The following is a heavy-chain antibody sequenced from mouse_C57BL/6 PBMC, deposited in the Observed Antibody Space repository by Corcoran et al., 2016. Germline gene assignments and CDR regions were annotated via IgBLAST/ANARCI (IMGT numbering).Heavy chain of an antibody. V-gene: IGHV3-6*01. Sequence: DVQLQESGPGLVKPSQSLSLTCSVTGYSITSGYYWNWIRQFPGNKLEWMGYISNDGSNNYNPSLKNRISITRDTSKNQFFLKLNSVTTEDTATYYCARDLGFITTVVAEDYFDYWGQGTTLTVSS. D-gene: IGHD1-1*01. J-gene: IGHJ2*01. CDR3: ARDLGFITTVVAEDYFDY. CDR1: GYSITSGYY. CDR2: ISNDGSN.